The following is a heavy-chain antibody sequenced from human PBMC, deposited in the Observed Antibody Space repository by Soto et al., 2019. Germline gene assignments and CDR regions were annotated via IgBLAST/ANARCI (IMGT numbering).Heavy chain of an antibody. CDR3: ARERVLAGFDY. V-gene: IGHV3-30-3*01. D-gene: IGHD6-19*01. Sequence: QVQLVESGGGVVQPGRSLRLSCAASGFTFSSYAMHWVRQAPGKGLEWVAVISYDGSNKYYADSVKGRFTISRDNSKNTLYLQMNSLRAEDTAVYYCARERVLAGFDYWGQETLVTVSS. CDR1: GFTFSSYA. J-gene: IGHJ4*02. CDR2: ISYDGSNK.